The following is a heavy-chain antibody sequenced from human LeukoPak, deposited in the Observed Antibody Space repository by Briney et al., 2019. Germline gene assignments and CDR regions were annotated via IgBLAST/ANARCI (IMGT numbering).Heavy chain of an antibody. CDR1: GFTFSSYS. V-gene: IGHV3-48*01. J-gene: IGHJ4*02. Sequence: PGGSLRLSCAASGFTFSSYSMNWVRQALGKGLEWVSYISSSSSTIYYADSVKGRFTISRDNAKNSLYLQMNSLRAEDTAVYYCARGDDYYDSSGYYLFDYWGQGTLVTVSS. CDR3: ARGDDYYDSSGYYLFDY. D-gene: IGHD3-22*01. CDR2: ISSSSSTI.